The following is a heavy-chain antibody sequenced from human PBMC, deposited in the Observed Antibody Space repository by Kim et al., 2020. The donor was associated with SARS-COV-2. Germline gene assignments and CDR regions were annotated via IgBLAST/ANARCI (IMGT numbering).Heavy chain of an antibody. CDR1: GFTFDDYA. CDR2: ISWNSGSI. CDR3: AKDWAAAGTNYFDY. V-gene: IGHV3-9*01. D-gene: IGHD6-13*01. Sequence: GGSLRLSCAASGFTFDDYAMHWVRQAPGKGLEWVSGISWNSGSIGYADSVKGRFTISRDNAKNSLYLQMNSLRAEDTALYYCAKDWAAAGTNYFDYWGQGTLVTVSS. J-gene: IGHJ4*02.